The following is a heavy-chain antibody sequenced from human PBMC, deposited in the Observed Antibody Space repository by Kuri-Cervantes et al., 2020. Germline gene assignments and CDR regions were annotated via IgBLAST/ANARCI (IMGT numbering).Heavy chain of an antibody. D-gene: IGHD1-26*01. CDR1: GFTFSSYW. J-gene: IGHJ6*02. V-gene: IGHV3-7*01. Sequence: GESLKISCAASGFTFSSYWMSWVRQAPGKGLEWVANIKQDGSEKYYVDSVKGRFTISRDNAKNSLYLQMNSLRAEDTAVYYCARVRWEPPYYYGMDVWGQGTTVTVSS. CDR2: IKQDGSEK. CDR3: ARVRWEPPYYYGMDV.